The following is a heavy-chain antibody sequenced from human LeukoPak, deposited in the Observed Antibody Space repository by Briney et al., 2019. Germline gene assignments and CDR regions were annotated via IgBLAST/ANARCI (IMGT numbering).Heavy chain of an antibody. Sequence: SETLSLTCTVSGGSTSSYYWNWIRQPPGKELEWIGNIYYSGSTNYNPYLKSRVTISIDTSKNQFSLKVNSAIAADTAVYYCARESMYSSVGSYGFDIWSQGTMVTVSS. V-gene: IGHV4-59*01. CDR2: IYYSGST. D-gene: IGHD3-10*01. CDR1: GGSTSSYY. J-gene: IGHJ3*02. CDR3: ARESMYSSVGSYGFDI.